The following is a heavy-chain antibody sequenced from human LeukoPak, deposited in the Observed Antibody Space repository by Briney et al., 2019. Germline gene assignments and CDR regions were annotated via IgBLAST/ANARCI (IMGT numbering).Heavy chain of an antibody. D-gene: IGHD2/OR15-2a*01. V-gene: IGHV1-46*01. J-gene: IGHJ5*02. CDR1: GYTFASYY. Sequence: ASVTVSCTASGYTFASYYMHWVRQAPGQGLEWMGIINPSGGSTSYAQKFQGRVTMTRDTSTSTVYMELSSLRSEDTAVYYCARAPNSPWFDPWGQGTLVTVSS. CDR2: INPSGGST. CDR3: ARAPNSPWFDP.